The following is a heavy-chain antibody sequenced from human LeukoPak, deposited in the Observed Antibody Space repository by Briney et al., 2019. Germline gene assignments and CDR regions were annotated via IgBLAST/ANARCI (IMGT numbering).Heavy chain of an antibody. CDR3: ARVGIVGAPPDY. CDR1: GASISRYY. D-gene: IGHD1-26*01. CDR2: FYYGGST. J-gene: IGHJ4*02. V-gene: IGHV4-59*01. Sequence: SESLSLTCTVSGASISRYYWSWIRQPPGKGLEWIGYFYYGGSTNYSPSLKSRVTISVDTSKNQFSLMLSSVTAADTAVYYCARVGIVGAPPDYWGQGTLVTVSS.